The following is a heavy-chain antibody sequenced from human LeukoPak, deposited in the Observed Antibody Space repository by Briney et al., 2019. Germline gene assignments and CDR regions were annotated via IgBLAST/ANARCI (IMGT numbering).Heavy chain of an antibody. CDR2: ISSSSTI. D-gene: IGHD6-6*01. CDR3: ARDLAGSYSSSYYYYMDV. CDR1: GFTFSSYS. V-gene: IGHV3-48*01. J-gene: IGHJ6*03. Sequence: PGRSLRLSCAASGFTFSSYSMNWVRQAPGKGLEWVSYISSSSTIYYADSVKGRFTISRDNAKNSLYLQMNSLRAEDTAVYYCARDLAGSYSSSYYYYMDVWGKGTTVTVSS.